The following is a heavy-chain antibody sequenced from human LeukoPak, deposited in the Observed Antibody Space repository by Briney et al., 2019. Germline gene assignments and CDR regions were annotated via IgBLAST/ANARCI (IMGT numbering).Heavy chain of an antibody. D-gene: IGHD6-13*01. CDR1: GGSFSGYY. J-gene: IGHJ4*02. CDR2: INHSGST. CDR3: AGRPYSSSWYRDVYYFDY. V-gene: IGHV4-34*01. Sequence: PSETLSLTCAVYGGSFSGYYWSWIRQPPGKGLEWIGEINHSGSTNYNPSLKSRVTISVDTSKNQFSLKLSSVTAADTAVYYCAGRPYSSSWYRDVYYFDYWGQGTLVTVSS.